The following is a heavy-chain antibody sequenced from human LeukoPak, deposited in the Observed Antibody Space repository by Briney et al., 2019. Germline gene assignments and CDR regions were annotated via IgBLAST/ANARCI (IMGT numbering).Heavy chain of an antibody. Sequence: PGGSLRLSCAASGFTVSSNSMSWVRQAPGKGLEWVSIIYSGGSTYNADSVKGRFTISRDNSKNTLYLQMNSLRAEDTAVYYCARVSSGRQWQPFDYWGQGSLVTVSS. V-gene: IGHV3-66*01. CDR1: GFTVSSNS. CDR2: IYSGGST. J-gene: IGHJ4*02. CDR3: ARVSSGRQWQPFDY. D-gene: IGHD6-19*01.